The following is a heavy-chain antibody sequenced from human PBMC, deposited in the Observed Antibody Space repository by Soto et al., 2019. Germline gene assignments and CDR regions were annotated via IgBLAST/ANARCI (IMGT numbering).Heavy chain of an antibody. D-gene: IGHD3-9*01. CDR2: IYYSGST. CDR3: ARIHYDILTGYSYDY. J-gene: IGHJ4*02. V-gene: IGHV4-30-4*01. CDR1: GGPISSGDYY. Sequence: SETLSLTCTVSGGPISSGDYYWSWIRQPPGKGLEWIGYIYYSGSTYYNPSLKSRVTISVDTSKNQFSLKLSSVTAADTAVYYCARIHYDILTGYSYDYWGQGTLVTVSS.